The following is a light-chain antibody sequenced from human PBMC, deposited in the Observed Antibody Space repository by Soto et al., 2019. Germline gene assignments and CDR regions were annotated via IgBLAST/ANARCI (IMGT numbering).Light chain of an antibody. V-gene: IGKV3D-15*01. CDR3: QQYHTWPIT. CDR2: DAS. J-gene: IGKJ4*01. Sequence: MMLTQSQDTLSLTPGARATLSWSASQSVSSSYLAWYQQKPGQAPRLLIYDASNRATGIPARFSGSGSGTEFTLTISSLQSEDCAIYYCQQYHTWPITFGGGTKVDIK. CDR1: QSVSSSY.